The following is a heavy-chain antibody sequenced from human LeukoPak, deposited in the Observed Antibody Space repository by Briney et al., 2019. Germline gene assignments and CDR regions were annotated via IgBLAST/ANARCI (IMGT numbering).Heavy chain of an antibody. CDR2: IYHSGST. D-gene: IGHD3-10*01. CDR3: AREGSARSGSYDY. Sequence: SETLSLTCAVSGGSISSGGYPWSWIRQPPGKGLEWIGYIYHSGSTYYNPSLRGRVTISVDRSKNQFSLKLSSVTAADTAVYYCAREGSARSGSYDYWGQGTLVTVSS. J-gene: IGHJ4*02. CDR1: GGSISSGGYP. V-gene: IGHV4-30-2*01.